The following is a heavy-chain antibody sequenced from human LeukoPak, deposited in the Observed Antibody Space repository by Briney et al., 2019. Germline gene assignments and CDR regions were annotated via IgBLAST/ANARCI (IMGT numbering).Heavy chain of an antibody. J-gene: IGHJ3*02. D-gene: IGHD3-9*01. CDR1: GFTFSTSC. CDR2: INRDGNEK. Sequence: GGSLRLSCAASGFTFSTSCMTWVRQAPGKGLEWVASINRDGNEKYYVDSVKGRFTISRDNAKDSLYLQMNSLRAEDTAVYYCARDRDYDILTGGIDAFDIWGQGTVVTVSS. V-gene: IGHV3-7*01. CDR3: ARDRDYDILTGGIDAFDI.